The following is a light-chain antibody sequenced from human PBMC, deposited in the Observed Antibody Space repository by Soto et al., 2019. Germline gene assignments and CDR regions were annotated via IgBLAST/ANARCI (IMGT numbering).Light chain of an antibody. Sequence: QSALTQPASVSGSPGQSITISCTGTSSDIGYYNYVSWYQQHPGKAPKVIIYEVSNRPSGVSDRFSDSKSGNTASLTISGLQAEDEGDYYCSSYEDSSILMFGGGTKVTVL. CDR3: SSYEDSSILM. J-gene: IGLJ3*02. V-gene: IGLV2-14*01. CDR2: EVS. CDR1: SSDIGYYNY.